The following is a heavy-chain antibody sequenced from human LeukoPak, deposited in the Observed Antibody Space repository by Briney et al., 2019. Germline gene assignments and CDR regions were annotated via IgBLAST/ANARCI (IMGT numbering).Heavy chain of an antibody. V-gene: IGHV3-30*04. J-gene: IGHJ4*02. CDR3: ARGGEDVVVVAASPPDY. Sequence: GGSLRLSCAASGFTFSSYAMHWVRQAPGKGLEWVAVISYDGSNKYYADSVKGRFTISRDNSKNTLYLQMNSLRAEDTAVYNCARGGEDVVVVAASPPDYWGQGTLVTVSS. CDR2: ISYDGSNK. CDR1: GFTFSSYA. D-gene: IGHD2-15*01.